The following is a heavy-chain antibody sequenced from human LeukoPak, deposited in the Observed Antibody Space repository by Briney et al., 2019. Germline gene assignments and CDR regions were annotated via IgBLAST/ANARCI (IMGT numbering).Heavy chain of an antibody. V-gene: IGHV3-33*01. CDR1: GFTFSNYG. Sequence: GGSLRLSCAASGFTFSNYGMHWVRQVPGKGLEWVAVIWYDGSNIYYTDSVNGRFTISRDNSKNMLYLQMSSLRADDTAVYYCAREYRIRRREYYFDYWGQGTLAAVSS. CDR3: AREYRIRRREYYFDY. CDR2: IWYDGSNI. D-gene: IGHD6-6*01. J-gene: IGHJ4*02.